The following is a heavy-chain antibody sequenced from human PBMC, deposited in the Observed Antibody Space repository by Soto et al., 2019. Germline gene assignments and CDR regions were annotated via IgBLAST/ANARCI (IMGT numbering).Heavy chain of an antibody. J-gene: IGHJ5*01. CDR1: GFTFSNYG. CDR3: AKDRPTDSTTWYHWVVDS. D-gene: IGHD2-2*01. Sequence: QVQLVESGGGVVQPGRSLRLSCAASGFTFSNYGIHWVRQAPGKGLEWVAVISYDGSSKNYANPVKGRFTISRDNSKNTVYLKMNRLGGEDTALYFGAKDRPTDSTTWYHWVVDSWGQGTLVTVSS. V-gene: IGHV3-30*18. CDR2: ISYDGSSK.